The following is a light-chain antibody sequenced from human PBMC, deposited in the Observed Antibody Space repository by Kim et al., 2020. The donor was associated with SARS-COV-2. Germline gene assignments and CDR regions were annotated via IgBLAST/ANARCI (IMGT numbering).Light chain of an antibody. J-gene: IGLJ3*02. CDR1: SLRSYY. V-gene: IGLV3-19*01. CDR2: GKN. CDR3: NSRDSSGNHWV. Sequence: LGQIVRITCQGDSLRSYYASWYQQKPGQAPVLVIYGKNNRPSGIPDRFSGSSSGNTASLTITGAQAEDEADYYCNSRDSSGNHWVFGGGTQLTVL.